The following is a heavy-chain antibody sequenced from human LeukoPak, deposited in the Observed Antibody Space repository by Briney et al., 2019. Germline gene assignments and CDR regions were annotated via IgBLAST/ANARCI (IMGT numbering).Heavy chain of an antibody. J-gene: IGHJ5*02. V-gene: IGHV1-8*01. Sequence: RASVTVSCKASGYTFTSYDINWVRQATGQGLEWMGWMNPNSGNTGYAQKFQGRVTMTRDTSISTAYMELSRLRSDDTAVYYCATNPVAGTRRRFDPWGQGTLVTVSS. CDR1: GYTFTSYD. CDR2: MNPNSGNT. D-gene: IGHD6-19*01. CDR3: ATNPVAGTRRRFDP.